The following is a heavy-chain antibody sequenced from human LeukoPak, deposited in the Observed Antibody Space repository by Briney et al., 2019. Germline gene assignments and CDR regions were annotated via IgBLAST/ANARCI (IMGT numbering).Heavy chain of an antibody. D-gene: IGHD1-26*01. Sequence: ASVKVSCKVSGYTLIELSMHWVRQAPGKGLEWMGGFDPEDGETIYAQKFQGRVTMTEDTSTDTACMELSSLRSEDTAVYYCATDLLVGATTVFGSDYWGQGTLVTVSS. J-gene: IGHJ4*02. CDR1: GYTLIELS. V-gene: IGHV1-24*01. CDR3: ATDLLVGATTVFGSDY. CDR2: FDPEDGET.